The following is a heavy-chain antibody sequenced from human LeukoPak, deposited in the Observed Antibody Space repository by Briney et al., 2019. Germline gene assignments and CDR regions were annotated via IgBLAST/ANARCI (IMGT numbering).Heavy chain of an antibody. CDR2: VSNSGNT. D-gene: IGHD3-22*01. CDR1: GGSIRNYY. CDR3: ASRAFYDSSGLDF. Sequence: SETLSLTCSVSGGSIRNYYWTWIRQPPGKGLEWIGHVSNSGNTKYNPSLKSRVTVSIDTSKKHFSLNLSSVSAADTAVYYCASRAFYDSSGLDFWGQGILVTVSS. J-gene: IGHJ4*02. V-gene: IGHV4-59*08.